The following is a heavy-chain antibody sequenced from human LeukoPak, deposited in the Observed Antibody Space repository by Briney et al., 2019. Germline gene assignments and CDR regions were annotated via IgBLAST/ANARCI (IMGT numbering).Heavy chain of an antibody. V-gene: IGHV1-18*01. J-gene: IGHJ5*02. CDR2: ISAYNGNT. CDR1: GYTFTSYG. D-gene: IGHD6-19*01. CDR3: ARAQQWLVRGGTNWFDP. Sequence: GASVKVSCKASGYTFTSYGISWVRQAPGQGLEWMGWISAYNGNTHYAQKLQGRVTTTTDTSTSTVYMELRSLRSDDTAVYYCARAQQWLVRGGTNWFDPWGQGALVTVSS.